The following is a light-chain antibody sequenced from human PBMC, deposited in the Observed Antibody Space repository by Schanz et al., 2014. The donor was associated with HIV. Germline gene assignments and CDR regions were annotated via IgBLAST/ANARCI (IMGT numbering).Light chain of an antibody. J-gene: IGKJ4*01. Sequence: EIVMTQSPATLSGSPGERATLSCRASESVNTNVGWYQQKPGQAPRLLIYGASSRVTSIPIRFSGSGSGTDFTLTIDSLQPEDFATYYCQRCDSVPLTFGGGTKIE. V-gene: IGKV3-15*01. CDR1: ESVNTN. CDR2: GAS. CDR3: QRCDSVPLT.